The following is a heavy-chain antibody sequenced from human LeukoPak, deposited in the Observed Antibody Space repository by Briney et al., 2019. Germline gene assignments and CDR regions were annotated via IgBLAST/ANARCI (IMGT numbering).Heavy chain of an antibody. Sequence: SETLSLTCTVSGGSISSYYWSWIRQPPGKGLEWIGYIYYSGSTNYKPSLKSRLTTSVDTSKNQFSLKLTSVTAADTAVYYCAKVDTAMVTSDYWGQGTLVTVSS. CDR2: IYYSGST. D-gene: IGHD5-18*01. CDR1: GGSISSYY. CDR3: AKVDTAMVTSDY. J-gene: IGHJ4*02. V-gene: IGHV4-59*01.